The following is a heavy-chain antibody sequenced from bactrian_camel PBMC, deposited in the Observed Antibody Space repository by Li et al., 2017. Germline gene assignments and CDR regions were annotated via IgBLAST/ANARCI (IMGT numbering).Heavy chain of an antibody. CDR1: DYIVTNYS. V-gene: IGHV3S53*01. J-gene: IGHJ4*01. Sequence: HVQLVESGGGSVQSGGSMTLSCLVSDYIVTNYSMGWFRQEVGKQREGVAAIDADGTTTYADSVKGRLTISLDNDKNTLYLQMNSLKSEDTALYYCATDPLYGGSWSWGGTLSWSYWGQGTQVTVS. D-gene: IGHD6*01. CDR2: IDADGTT. CDR3: ATDPLYGGSWSWGGTLSWSY.